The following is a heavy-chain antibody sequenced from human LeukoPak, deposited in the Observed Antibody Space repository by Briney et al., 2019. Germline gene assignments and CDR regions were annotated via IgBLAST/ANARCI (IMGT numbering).Heavy chain of an antibody. CDR3: VKDRGGLSSDLGYFDY. D-gene: IGHD6-19*01. Sequence: PGGSLRLSCSVSGFTFSSYAMHWVRQAPGKGLEYVSAISSNGGSTYYADSVKGRFTISRDNSKNTLYLQMSSLRAEDTAVYYCVKDRGGLSSDLGYFDYWGQGTLVTVSS. V-gene: IGHV3-64D*06. CDR2: ISSNGGST. J-gene: IGHJ4*02. CDR1: GFTFSSYA.